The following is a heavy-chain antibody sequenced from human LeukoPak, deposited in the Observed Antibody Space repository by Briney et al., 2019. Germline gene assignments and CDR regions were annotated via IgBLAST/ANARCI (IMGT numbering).Heavy chain of an antibody. V-gene: IGHV4-59*11. D-gene: IGHD3-10*01. Sequence: PSETLSLTCTVSGGSISSHYWSWIRQPPGKGLEWIGYIYYSGSTNYNPSLKSRVTISVDTSKNQFSLKLSSVTAADTAVYYCARGHRITMVRGVIINWFDPWGQGTLVTVSS. CDR1: GGSISSHY. J-gene: IGHJ5*02. CDR3: ARGHRITMVRGVIINWFDP. CDR2: IYYSGST.